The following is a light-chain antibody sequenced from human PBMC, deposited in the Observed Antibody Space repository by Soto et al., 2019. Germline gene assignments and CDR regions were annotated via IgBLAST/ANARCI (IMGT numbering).Light chain of an antibody. V-gene: IGKV3-20*01. CDR1: QSTGSSH. CDR3: HQYGSSPYT. J-gene: IGKJ2*01. CDR2: GAS. Sequence: VVTQCSGTPSLSPGKRGTLSCRAGQSTGSSHLAWGQQTPGQAPRLLAYGASTRSTGFPDRVGGTGSATDFSLNLSSLEPEDFAVYYCHQYGSSPYTFGQGTKVDIK.